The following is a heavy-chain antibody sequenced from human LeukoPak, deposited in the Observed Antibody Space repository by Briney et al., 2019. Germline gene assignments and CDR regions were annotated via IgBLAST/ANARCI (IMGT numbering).Heavy chain of an antibody. Sequence: PSETLSLTCTVSGGSISSYYWSWIRQPAGTGLEWIGRIYTSGSTNYNPSLKSRVTMSVGTSKNLFSLKLSSVTAADTAVYYCARDRTRAWFGELLLDYYYGMDVWGQGTTVTVSS. CDR2: IYTSGST. CDR3: ARDRTRAWFGELLLDYYYGMDV. V-gene: IGHV4-4*07. D-gene: IGHD3-10*01. J-gene: IGHJ6*02. CDR1: GGSISSYY.